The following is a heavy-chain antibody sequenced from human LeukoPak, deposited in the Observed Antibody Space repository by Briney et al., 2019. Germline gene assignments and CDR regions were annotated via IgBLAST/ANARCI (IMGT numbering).Heavy chain of an antibody. Sequence: PGGSLRLSCAASGFTFSNYAMSWVRQAPGKGLEWVSAISGSGGSTYYADSVKGRFTISRDNSKNTLYLQMNSLRAEDTAVYYCAKMYSSSWNAFDIWGQGTMVTVSS. CDR2: ISGSGGST. J-gene: IGHJ3*02. D-gene: IGHD6-13*01. V-gene: IGHV3-23*01. CDR1: GFTFSNYA. CDR3: AKMYSSSWNAFDI.